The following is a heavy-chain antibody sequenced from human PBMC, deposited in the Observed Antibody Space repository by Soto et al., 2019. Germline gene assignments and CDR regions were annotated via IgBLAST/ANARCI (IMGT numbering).Heavy chain of an antibody. CDR1: GLTFNTSG. Sequence: GGSLRLSCEVSGLTFNTSGMHWVRQAPGKGLEWLAVISYDGATQYYGDTVKGRFTISRDNSKNTLFLHLGRLRAEDTAMYYCATKARVTNYLYFEMCGWGLGITVTVAS. V-gene: IGHV3-30*03. J-gene: IGHJ6*02. CDR3: ATKARVTNYLYFEMCG. D-gene: IGHD2-21*02. CDR2: ISYDGATQ.